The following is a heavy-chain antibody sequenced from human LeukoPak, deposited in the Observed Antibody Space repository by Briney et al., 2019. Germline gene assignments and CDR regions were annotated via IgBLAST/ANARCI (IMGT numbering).Heavy chain of an antibody. CDR3: AREGHYDILTGYSPLEYYFYYMDV. CDR1: GFTFSNYG. Sequence: GGSLRLSFPALGFTFSNYGIHWFRQPQAKGLDWVPPISSDGIKSHYADSVKGRFTISRDNSKSTLYLQMNSLRADDTALYYCAREGHYDILTGYSPLEYYFYYMDVWGKGTTVTVSS. V-gene: IGHV3-30*04. J-gene: IGHJ6*03. D-gene: IGHD3-9*01. CDR2: ISSDGIKS.